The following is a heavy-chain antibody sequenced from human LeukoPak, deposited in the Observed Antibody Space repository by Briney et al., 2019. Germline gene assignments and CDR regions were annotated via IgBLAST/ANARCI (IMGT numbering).Heavy chain of an antibody. V-gene: IGHV4-39*01. J-gene: IGHJ4*02. D-gene: IGHD2-2*01. Sequence: SETLSLTCTVSGGSISSSSYYWGWIRQPAGKGLEWIGSIYYSGSTYYNPSLKSRVTISVDTSKNQFSLKLSSVTAADTAVYYCARLVVVTGAYYFDYWGQGTLVTVSS. CDR2: IYYSGST. CDR3: ARLVVVTGAYYFDY. CDR1: GGSISSSSYY.